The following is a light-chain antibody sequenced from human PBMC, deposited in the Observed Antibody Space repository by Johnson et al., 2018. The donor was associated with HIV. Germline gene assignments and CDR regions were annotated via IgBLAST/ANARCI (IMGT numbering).Light chain of an antibody. Sequence: QSVLTQPPSVSAAPGQKVTISCSGSSSNIGNNYVSWYQQLPGTAPKLLIYKNNKRPSGIPDRFSGSKSGTSATLGITGLQTGDEADYYCGRWDDSLSTYVFGTGTKVTGL. CDR1: SSNIGNNY. CDR2: KNN. V-gene: IGLV1-51*02. CDR3: GRWDDSLSTYV. J-gene: IGLJ1*01.